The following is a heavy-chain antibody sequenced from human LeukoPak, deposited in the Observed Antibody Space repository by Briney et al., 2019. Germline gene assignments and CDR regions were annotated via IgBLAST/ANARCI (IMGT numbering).Heavy chain of an antibody. D-gene: IGHD1-20*01. V-gene: IGHV3-21*01. CDR1: GFTFSSYS. J-gene: IGHJ4*02. CDR2: ISSSSSYI. Sequence: PGGSLRLSCAASGFTFSSYSMNWVRQAPGKGLEWASSISSSSSYIYYADSVKGRFTISRDNAKNSLYLQMNSLRAEDTAVYYCARGNWNALDYWGQGTLVTVSS. CDR3: ARGNWNALDY.